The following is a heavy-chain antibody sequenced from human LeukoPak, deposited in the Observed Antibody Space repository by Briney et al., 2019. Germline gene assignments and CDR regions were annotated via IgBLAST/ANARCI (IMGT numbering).Heavy chain of an antibody. V-gene: IGHV4-4*07. Sequence: SETLSLTCTVSGGSISSYYWSWIRQPAGKGLEWLGRIYTSGSTTYNPSLKSRVTMSVDTSKNQFSMKLSSVTAADTAVYYCAREKVKTAMVTSPRKYYYYMDVWGKGTTVTVSS. J-gene: IGHJ6*03. D-gene: IGHD5-18*01. CDR2: IYTSGST. CDR3: AREKVKTAMVTSPRKYYYYMDV. CDR1: GGSISSYY.